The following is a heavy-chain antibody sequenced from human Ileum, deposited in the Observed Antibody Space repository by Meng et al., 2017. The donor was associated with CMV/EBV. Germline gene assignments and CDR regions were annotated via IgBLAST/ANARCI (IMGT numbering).Heavy chain of an antibody. CDR3: ARGSGYSIYDD. Sequence: SETLSLTCTVSGASVSENYCSWIRQSPGKGLEWIGYTSYGEFTNYNPSLRSRVSISVDTSKSQLSLTLTSVTAADAAIYYCARGSGYSIYDDWGQGTLVTVSS. V-gene: IGHV4-59*02. CDR2: TSYGEFT. J-gene: IGHJ4*02. CDR1: GASVSENY. D-gene: IGHD4-11*01.